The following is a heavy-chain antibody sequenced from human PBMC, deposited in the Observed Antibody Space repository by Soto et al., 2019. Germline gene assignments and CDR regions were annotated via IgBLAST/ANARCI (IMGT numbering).Heavy chain of an antibody. V-gene: IGHV3-48*03. Sequence: GGSLRLSCAASGFTFSSYELIWVRQAPGMGLEWVSYISSSGSTIYHADSVKGRFTISRDNAKNSLYLQMNSLRAEDTAVYYCARRYCSSTTCLIDYWGQGTLVTVSS. CDR1: GFTFSSYE. CDR3: ARRYCSSTTCLIDY. CDR2: ISSSGSTI. D-gene: IGHD2-2*01. J-gene: IGHJ4*02.